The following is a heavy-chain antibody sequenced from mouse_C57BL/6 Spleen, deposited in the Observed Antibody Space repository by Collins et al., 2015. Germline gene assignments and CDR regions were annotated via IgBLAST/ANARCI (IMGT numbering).Heavy chain of an antibody. CDR2: IYPSDSET. CDR1: GYTFTSYW. V-gene: IGHV1-61*01. Sequence: QVQLQQPGAELVRPGSSVKLSCKASGYTFTSYWMDWVKQRPGQGLEWIGNIYPSDSETHYNQKFKDKATLTVDKSSSTAYMQLSSLTSEDSAVYYCARMNYSNFSFACWGQGTLVTVSA. D-gene: IGHD2-5*01. CDR3: ARMNYSNFSFAC. J-gene: IGHJ3*01.